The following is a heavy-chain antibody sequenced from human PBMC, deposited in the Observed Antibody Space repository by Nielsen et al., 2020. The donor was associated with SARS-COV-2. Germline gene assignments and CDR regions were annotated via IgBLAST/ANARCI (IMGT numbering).Heavy chain of an antibody. CDR2: IYYSGNT. Sequence: SETLSLTCTVSGGSISSYYWRWIRQPPGKGLEWIGYIYYSGNTNYNPSLKSRVTISVDKSKNQFSLRLISVTAADTAVYYCARLLTNTGNYFRFDPWGQGTLVTVSS. CDR3: ARLLTNTGNYFRFDP. CDR1: GGSISSYY. V-gene: IGHV4-59*12. J-gene: IGHJ5*02. D-gene: IGHD1-26*01.